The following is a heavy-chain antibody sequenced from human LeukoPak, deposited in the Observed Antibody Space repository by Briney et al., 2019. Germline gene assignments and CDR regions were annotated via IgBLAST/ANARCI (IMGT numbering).Heavy chain of an antibody. CDR1: GYTLTELS. D-gene: IGHD6-19*01. J-gene: IGHJ4*02. Sequence: ASVKVSCKVSGYTLTELSMHWVRQAPGKGLEWMGGFDPEDGETIYAQKFQGRVTMTEDTSTDTAYMELSSLRSEDTAVYYCARTEQWPNEVDYWGQGTLVTVSS. V-gene: IGHV1-24*01. CDR2: FDPEDGET. CDR3: ARTEQWPNEVDY.